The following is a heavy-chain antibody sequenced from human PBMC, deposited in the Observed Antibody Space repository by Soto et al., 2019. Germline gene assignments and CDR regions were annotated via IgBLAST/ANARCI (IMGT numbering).Heavy chain of an antibody. J-gene: IGHJ6*02. CDR3: ARSQGSSTSLEIYYYYYYGMDV. CDR1: GGTFSSYA. CDR2: IIPISGTA. D-gene: IGHD2-2*01. V-gene: IGHV1-69*01. Sequence: QVQLVQSGAEVKKPGYSVKVSCKASGGTFSSYAISWVRQAPGQGLEWMGGIIPISGTANYAQKFQGRVTITADESTSTAYMELSSLRSEETAVYYCARSQGSSTSLEIYYYYYYGMDVWGQGTTVTVSS.